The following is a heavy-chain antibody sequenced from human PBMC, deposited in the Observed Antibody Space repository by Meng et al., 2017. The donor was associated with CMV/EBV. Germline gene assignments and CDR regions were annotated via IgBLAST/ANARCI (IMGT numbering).Heavy chain of an antibody. Sequence: ASVKVSCKASGYTFTSYYMHWVRQAPGQGLEWMGIINPSGGSTSYAQKFQGRVTMTRDMSTSTVYMELSSLRSEDTAVYYCARMGREVGATNVHDAFDIWGQGTMVTVSS. V-gene: IGHV1-46*01. CDR3: ARMGREVGATNVHDAFDI. J-gene: IGHJ3*02. D-gene: IGHD1-26*01. CDR2: INPSGGST. CDR1: GYTFTSYY.